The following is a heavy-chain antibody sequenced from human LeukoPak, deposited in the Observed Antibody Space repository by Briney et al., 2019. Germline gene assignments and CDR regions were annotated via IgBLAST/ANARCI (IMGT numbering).Heavy chain of an antibody. J-gene: IGHJ2*01. Sequence: SETLSLTCTVSGGSISSYYWSWIRQPPGKGLEWIGYIYYSGSANYNPSLKSRVTISVDTSKNQFSLKLSSVTAADTAVYYCARNYYTSVTYDYWYFDLWGRGTLVTVSS. CDR1: GGSISSYY. CDR3: ARNYYTSVTYDYWYFDL. CDR2: IYYSGSA. V-gene: IGHV4-59*01. D-gene: IGHD3-10*01.